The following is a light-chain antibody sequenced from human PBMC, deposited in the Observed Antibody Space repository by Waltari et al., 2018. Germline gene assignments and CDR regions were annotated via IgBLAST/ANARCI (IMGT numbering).Light chain of an antibody. J-gene: IGKJ2*01. Sequence: EIVLTQSPATLSLSPGDTATLSRRASQSVGSYLAWYQQKPGQPPRLLIYDASNRATGVPARFRASGSGTDFTLTISSLEAEDFAVYFCQQRSNWTPHTFGQGARLEIK. V-gene: IGKV3-11*01. CDR1: QSVGSY. CDR2: DAS. CDR3: QQRSNWTPHT.